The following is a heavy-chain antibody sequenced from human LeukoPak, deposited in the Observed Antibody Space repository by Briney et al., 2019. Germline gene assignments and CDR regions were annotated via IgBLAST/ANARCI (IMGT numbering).Heavy chain of an antibody. Sequence: PGGSLRLSCAASGFTVSSNYMSWVRQAPGKGLEWVSTISFSGGSTYYADSVKGRFTISRDNSKNTLYLQMNSLRAEDTAVYYCARARKSGGITMIRGVKDRGWFDPWGQGTLVTVSS. CDR2: ISFSGGST. D-gene: IGHD3-10*01. J-gene: IGHJ5*02. CDR1: GFTVSSNY. CDR3: ARARKSGGITMIRGVKDRGWFDP. V-gene: IGHV3-53*05.